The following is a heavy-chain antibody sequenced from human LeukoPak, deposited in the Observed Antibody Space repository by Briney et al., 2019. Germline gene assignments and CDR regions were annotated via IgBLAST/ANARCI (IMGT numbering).Heavy chain of an antibody. CDR1: GTYSLNELS. Sequence: GASVRVSCKVSGTYSLNELSMHWVRQAPGKGLEWMGRINPNSGGTNYAQKFQGRVTMTKDTSISTGYMELSRLRSDDTAVYYCARAPLGYNWFDPWGQGTLVTVSS. CDR3: ARAPLGYNWFDP. CDR2: INPNSGGT. J-gene: IGHJ5*02. V-gene: IGHV1-2*06. D-gene: IGHD3-10*01.